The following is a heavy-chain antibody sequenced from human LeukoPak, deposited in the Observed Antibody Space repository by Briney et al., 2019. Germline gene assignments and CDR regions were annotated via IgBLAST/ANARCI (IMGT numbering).Heavy chain of an antibody. CDR2: SNHSGST. Sequence: PSETLSLTCTVSGYSISSGYYWGWSRPPPGRGLEGIGSSNHSGSTYYNPSLKGRVTISVDTAKNQFSLKLSSVTAAATAVHYCARLSWRSDYWGQGTLVTASS. CDR1: GYSISSGYY. CDR3: ARLSWRSDY. V-gene: IGHV4-38-2*02. J-gene: IGHJ4*02.